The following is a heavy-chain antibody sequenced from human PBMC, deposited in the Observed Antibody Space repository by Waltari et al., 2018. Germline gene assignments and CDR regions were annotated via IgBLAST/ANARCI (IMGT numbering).Heavy chain of an antibody. CDR3: ARVALYLMDF. CDR2: IYYSGST. J-gene: IGHJ6*02. V-gene: IGHV4-39*07. CDR1: GGSISSSSYY. Sequence: QLQLQESGPGLVKPSETLSLTCTVSGGSISSSSYYWGWIRQPPGKGLEWIGSIYYSGSTDYNPSLKRQVTISVYTSKNQFSLELDSVTSADTAVYYCARVALYLMDFWGQGTTVTVSS.